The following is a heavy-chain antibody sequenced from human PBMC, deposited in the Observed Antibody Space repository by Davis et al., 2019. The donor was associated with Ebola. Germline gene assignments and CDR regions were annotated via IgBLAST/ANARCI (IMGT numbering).Heavy chain of an antibody. D-gene: IGHD2-15*01. CDR1: GGISSSYA. Sequence: SVKVSCKASGGISSSYAIRWVRQAPGQGLEWMGGIIPIFGTANYAQKFQGRVTITADKSTSTAYVELSSLRSEDTAVYYCAREGDIVVVVAATLERYYGMDVWGQGTTVTVSS. CDR3: AREGDIVVVVAATLERYYGMDV. J-gene: IGHJ6*02. V-gene: IGHV1-69*06. CDR2: IIPIFGTA.